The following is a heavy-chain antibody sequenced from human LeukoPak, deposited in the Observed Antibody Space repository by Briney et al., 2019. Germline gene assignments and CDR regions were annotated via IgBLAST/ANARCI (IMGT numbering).Heavy chain of an antibody. CDR1: GFTFSSYS. Sequence: PGGSLRLSCAASGFTFSSYSMNWVRQAPGKGLEWVSYISSSSTIYYADSVKGRFTISRDNAKNSLYLQMNSLRDEDTAVYYCARDRVLRFLEWNMNWFDPWGQGTLVTVSS. J-gene: IGHJ5*02. D-gene: IGHD3-3*01. CDR2: ISSSSTI. CDR3: ARDRVLRFLEWNMNWFDP. V-gene: IGHV3-48*02.